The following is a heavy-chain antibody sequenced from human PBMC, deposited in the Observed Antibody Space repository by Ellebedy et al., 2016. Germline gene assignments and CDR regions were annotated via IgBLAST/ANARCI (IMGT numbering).Heavy chain of an antibody. D-gene: IGHD4-17*01. J-gene: IGHJ4*02. V-gene: IGHV3-74*01. CDR2: VNNDGDRT. CDR1: GFIFSDYY. Sequence: GESLKISXAASGFIFSDYYIHWVRQAPGRGLEWISRVNNDGDRTAYADSVKGRFTISRDNSRNTLYLQMDSLRAADTAVYYCYYGHYSGYWGQGTLVTVSS. CDR3: YYGHYSGY.